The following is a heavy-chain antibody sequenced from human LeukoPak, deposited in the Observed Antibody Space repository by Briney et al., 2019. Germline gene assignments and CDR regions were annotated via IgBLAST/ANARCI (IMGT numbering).Heavy chain of an antibody. Sequence: GRSLRLSCAASGFTFSSYGMHWVRQAPGKGLEWVAVISYDGSDKYYADSVKGRFTISRDNSKNTLYLQMNSLRAEDTAVYYCARHGSSSWRHEIDYWGQGTLVTVSS. D-gene: IGHD6-13*01. CDR1: GFTFSSYG. V-gene: IGHV3-30*03. J-gene: IGHJ4*02. CDR3: ARHGSSSWRHEIDY. CDR2: ISYDGSDK.